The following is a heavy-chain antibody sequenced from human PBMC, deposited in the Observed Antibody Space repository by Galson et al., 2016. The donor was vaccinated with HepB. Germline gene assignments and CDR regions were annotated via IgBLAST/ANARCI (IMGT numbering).Heavy chain of an antibody. J-gene: IGHJ6*02. CDR1: GYTFTSYT. V-gene: IGHV1-3*01. CDR2: IIPGTGST. Sequence: SCKASGYTFTSYTLYWVRQAPGRRLEWMGWIIPGTGSTKYSQKFQDRVTITRDTSATTAYMELISLKSEDTAVYYCARGGRAAAASFTYSGMDVWGQGTTVTVSS. CDR3: ARGGRAAAASFTYSGMDV. D-gene: IGHD6-13*01.